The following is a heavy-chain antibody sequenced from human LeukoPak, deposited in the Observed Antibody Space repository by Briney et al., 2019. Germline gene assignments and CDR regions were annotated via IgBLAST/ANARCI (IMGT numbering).Heavy chain of an antibody. CDR3: ARPASGYLLYCFDY. D-gene: IGHD6-25*01. J-gene: IGHJ4*02. Sequence: SETLSLTCAVSGYSISSGYYWGWIRQPPGKGLEWIGSIYHSGSTYYNPSLKSRVTISVDTSKNQFSLKLSSVTAADTAVYYCARPASGYLLYCFDYWGQGTLVTVSS. CDR2: IYHSGST. V-gene: IGHV4-38-2*01. CDR1: GYSISSGYY.